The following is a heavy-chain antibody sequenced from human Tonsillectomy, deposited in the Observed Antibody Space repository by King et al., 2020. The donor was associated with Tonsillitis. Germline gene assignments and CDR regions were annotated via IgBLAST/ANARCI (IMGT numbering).Heavy chain of an antibody. J-gene: IGHJ4*02. CDR1: GFTFDDYT. CDR2: ISWDGGST. CDR3: AKETRGYYFDY. D-gene: IGHD3-22*01. Sequence: VQLVESGGVVVQPGGSLRLSCAASGFTFDDYTMHWVRQAPGKGLGWISLISWDGGSTYYADSVKGRFTISRDNSKNSLYLQMNNVRTEDTALYYCAKETRGYYFDYWGQGTLVTVSS. V-gene: IGHV3-43*01.